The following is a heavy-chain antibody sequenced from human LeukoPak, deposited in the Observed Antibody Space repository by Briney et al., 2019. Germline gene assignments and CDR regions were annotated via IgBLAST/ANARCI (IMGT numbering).Heavy chain of an antibody. CDR3: ARQPDYYESSAYYLMQFDY. CDR2: IKQDGSEK. CDR1: GFTFSSYW. V-gene: IGHV3-7*01. J-gene: IGHJ4*02. Sequence: GGSLRLSCAASGFTFSSYWMSWVRQAPGKGLKWVANIKQDGSEKYYVDSVKGRFTISRDNAKNSLYLQMNSLRAEDTAIYYCARQPDYYESSAYYLMQFDYWGQGTLVTVSS. D-gene: IGHD3-22*01.